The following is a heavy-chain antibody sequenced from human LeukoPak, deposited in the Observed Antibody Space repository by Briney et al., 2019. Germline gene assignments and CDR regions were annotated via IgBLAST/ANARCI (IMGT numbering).Heavy chain of an antibody. CDR3: PRTGRTYYYDSSGSYYFDY. J-gene: IGHJ4*02. Sequence: SETLSLTCTVSGGSISSYYWSWIRQPAGKGLEWIGRIYTSGSTNYNPSLKSRVTMSVDTSKNQFSLKLSSVTTADTAVYYCPRTGRTYYYDSSGSYYFDYWGQGTLVTVSS. CDR2: IYTSGST. V-gene: IGHV4-4*07. D-gene: IGHD3-22*01. CDR1: GGSISSYY.